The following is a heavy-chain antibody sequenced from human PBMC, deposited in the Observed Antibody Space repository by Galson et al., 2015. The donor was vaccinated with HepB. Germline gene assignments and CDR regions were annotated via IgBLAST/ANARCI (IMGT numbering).Heavy chain of an antibody. D-gene: IGHD2-2*01. J-gene: IGHJ6*02. CDR1: GFTFSTYT. CDR2: ISSDSSTI. Sequence: SLRLSCAASGFTFSTYTMNWVRQAPGKGLEWVSYISSDSSTIYYADSVKGRFTISRDNAKNSLYLQMNSLRAEDTAVYYCATSPPGYYYGMDVWGQGTTVTVSS. CDR3: ATSPPGYYYGMDV. V-gene: IGHV3-48*01.